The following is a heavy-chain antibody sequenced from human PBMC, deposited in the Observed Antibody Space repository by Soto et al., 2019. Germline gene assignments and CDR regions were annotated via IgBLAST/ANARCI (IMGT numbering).Heavy chain of an antibody. D-gene: IGHD6-13*01. CDR1: GSTYPSYA. V-gene: IGHV1-3*01. Sequence: ASVTGSCPASGSTYPSYAMHWVRQAPGQRLEWMGWINAGNGNTKYSQKFQGRVTITKDTAKNQVVLTMTNVHPEDTATYFCAHSGPIATVAFDYWGQGILVTVSS. J-gene: IGHJ4*02. CDR2: INAGNGNT. CDR3: AHSGPIATVAFDY.